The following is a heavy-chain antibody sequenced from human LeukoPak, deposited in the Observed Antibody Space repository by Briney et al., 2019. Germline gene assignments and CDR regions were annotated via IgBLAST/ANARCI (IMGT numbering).Heavy chain of an antibody. Sequence: SETLSLTCTVSGVSITINYWWSWVRQSPGKGLEWIGEIHHSGSTTYNPSLKSRVTMSLDKSRSQISLKLRSVTAADTAVYYCATPTYFDILSGGWGRGTLVTVSS. J-gene: IGHJ4*02. CDR2: IHHSGST. V-gene: IGHV4-4*02. CDR3: ATPTYFDILSGG. D-gene: IGHD3-9*01. CDR1: GVSITINYW.